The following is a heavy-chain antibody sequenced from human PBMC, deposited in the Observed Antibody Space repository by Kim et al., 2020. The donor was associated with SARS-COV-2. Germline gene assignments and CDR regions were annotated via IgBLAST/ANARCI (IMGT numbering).Heavy chain of an antibody. CDR1: GFTFSSYA. CDR3: VKGGIAAAAALDY. D-gene: IGHD6-13*01. Sequence: GGSLRLSCSASGFTFSSYAMHWVRQAPGKGLEYVSAITSNGGSTSYANSVKGRFTISRDNSMNTLYLQMVSLRPEDTAVYYCVKGGIAAAAALDYWGQGTLVTVSS. V-gene: IGHV3-64D*09. CDR2: ITSNGGST. J-gene: IGHJ4*02.